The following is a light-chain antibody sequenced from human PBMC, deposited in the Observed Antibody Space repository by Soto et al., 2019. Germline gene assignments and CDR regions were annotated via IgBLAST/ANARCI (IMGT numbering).Light chain of an antibody. J-gene: IGKJ1*01. Sequence: IQMTQSPSTLSASIGDRVTITCRASQTISSWLAWYQQKPGKAPKLLIYKASTLKSGVPSRFSGSGSGTEFTLTISSLQPDDCATYYCQQYNSYSRTFGQGTKVDIK. CDR3: QQYNSYSRT. CDR2: KAS. V-gene: IGKV1-5*03. CDR1: QTISSW.